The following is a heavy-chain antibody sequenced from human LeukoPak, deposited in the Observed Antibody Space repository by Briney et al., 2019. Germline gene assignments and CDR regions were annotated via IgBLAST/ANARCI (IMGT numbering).Heavy chain of an antibody. D-gene: IGHD1-26*01. CDR1: GGSISSYY. Sequence: PSETLSLTCTVSGGSISSYYWSWIRQPPGKGLEWIGYIYTSGSTNYNPSLKSRVTISVDTSKNQFSLKLSSVTAADTAVYYCARVSGSYYRPFDYWGQGTLVTVSS. V-gene: IGHV4-4*09. CDR3: ARVSGSYYRPFDY. J-gene: IGHJ4*02. CDR2: IYTSGST.